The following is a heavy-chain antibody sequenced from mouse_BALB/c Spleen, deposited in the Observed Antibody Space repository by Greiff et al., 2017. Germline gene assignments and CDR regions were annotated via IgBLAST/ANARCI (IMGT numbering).Heavy chain of an antibody. D-gene: IGHD2-1*01. J-gene: IGHJ4*01. CDR1: GFNIKDTY. CDR2: IDPANGNT. CDR3: ARGGNYPYYAMDY. V-gene: IGHV14-3*02. Sequence: EVKLVESGAELVKPGASVKLSCTASGFNIKDTYMHWVKQRPEQGLEWIGRIDPANGNTKYDPKFQGKATITADTSSNTAYLQLSSLTSEDTAVYYCARGGNYPYYAMDYWGQGTSVTVSS.